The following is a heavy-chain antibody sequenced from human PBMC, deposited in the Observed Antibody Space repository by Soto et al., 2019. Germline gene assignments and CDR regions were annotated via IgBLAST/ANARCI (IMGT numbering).Heavy chain of an antibody. Sequence: QVQLVESGGGVVQPGRSLRLSCAASGFTFSSYGMHWVRQAPGKGLEWVAVISYDGSNKNYADSVKGRFTISRDNSKNTQYLQRNSLRAEDTAVYYCAKEVWSGPMDVWGQGTTVTVSS. V-gene: IGHV3-30*18. CDR1: GFTFSSYG. CDR2: ISYDGSNK. D-gene: IGHD3-3*01. J-gene: IGHJ6*02. CDR3: AKEVWSGPMDV.